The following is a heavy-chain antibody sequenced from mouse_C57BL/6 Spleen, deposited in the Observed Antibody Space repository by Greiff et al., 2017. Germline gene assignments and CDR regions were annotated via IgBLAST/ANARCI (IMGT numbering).Heavy chain of an antibody. J-gene: IGHJ4*01. CDR3: ARQRAAQATTYYAMDY. CDR1: GFTFSSYG. Sequence: EVKVEESGGDLVKPGGSLKLSCAASGFTFSSYGMSWVRQTPDKRLEWVATISSGGSYTYYPDSVKGRFTISRDNAKNTLYLQMSSLKSEDTAMYYCARQRAAQATTYYAMDYWGQGTSVTVSS. D-gene: IGHD3-2*02. CDR2: ISSGGSYT. V-gene: IGHV5-6*02.